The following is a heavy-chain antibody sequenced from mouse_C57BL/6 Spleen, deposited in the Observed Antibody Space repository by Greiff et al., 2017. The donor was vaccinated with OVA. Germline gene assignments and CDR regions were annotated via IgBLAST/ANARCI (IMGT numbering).Heavy chain of an antibody. Sequence: QVQLQQPGAELVKPGASVKLSCKASGYTFTSYWMHWVKQRPGQGLEWIGMIHPNSGSTNYNEKFKSKATLTVDKSSSTAYMPLSSLTSEDSAVYYCAREDYDAWFAYWGQGTLVTVSA. D-gene: IGHD2-4*01. CDR1: GYTFTSYW. CDR2: IHPNSGST. CDR3: AREDYDAWFAY. J-gene: IGHJ3*01. V-gene: IGHV1-64*01.